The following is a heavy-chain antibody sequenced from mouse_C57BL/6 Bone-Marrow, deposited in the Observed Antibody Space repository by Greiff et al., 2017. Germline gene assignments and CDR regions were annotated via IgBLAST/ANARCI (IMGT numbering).Heavy chain of an antibody. CDR1: GYAFSSSW. J-gene: IGHJ2*01. CDR3: ARHYGLDY. V-gene: IGHV1-82*01. CDR2: IYPGDGDT. Sequence: VKLMESGPELVKPGASVKISCKASGYAFSSSWMNWVKQRPGKGLEWIGRIYPGDGDTNYNGKFKGKATLTADKSSSTAYMQLSSLTSEDSAVYVCARHYGLDYWGQGTTLTVSS. D-gene: IGHD1-1*01.